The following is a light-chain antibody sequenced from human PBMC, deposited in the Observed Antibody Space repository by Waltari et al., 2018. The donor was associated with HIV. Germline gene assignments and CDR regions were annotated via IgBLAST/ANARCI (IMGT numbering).Light chain of an antibody. CDR3: SSYTSSSTLYVV. Sequence: QSALTQPASVSGSPGQSITISCTGTSSDVGGYKYVSWYQQHPGKAPKLMIYDVSYRPSGVSTRFSGSKSGNTASLTISGLQAEDEADYYCSSYTSSSTLYVVFGGGTKLTVL. J-gene: IGLJ2*01. V-gene: IGLV2-14*01. CDR1: SSDVGGYKY. CDR2: DVS.